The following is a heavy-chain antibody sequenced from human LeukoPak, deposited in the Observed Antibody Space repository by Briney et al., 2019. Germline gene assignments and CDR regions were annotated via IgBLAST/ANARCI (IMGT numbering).Heavy chain of an antibody. Sequence: PGGSLRLSCAASGFTVSSNYMSWVRQAPGKGLEWVSVIYSGGSTYYADSVKGRFTISRDNAKNSLYLQMNSLRAEDTAVYYCARDKITIFGVVRLDYWGQGTLVTVSS. J-gene: IGHJ4*02. CDR3: ARDKITIFGVVRLDY. CDR2: IYSGGST. CDR1: GFTVSSNY. V-gene: IGHV3-53*01. D-gene: IGHD3-3*01.